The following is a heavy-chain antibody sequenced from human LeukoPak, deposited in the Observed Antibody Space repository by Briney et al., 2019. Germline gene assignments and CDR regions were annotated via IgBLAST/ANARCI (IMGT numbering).Heavy chain of an antibody. CDR3: AKDLGFGSLDY. CDR2: ISWNSGSI. D-gene: IGHD3-16*01. J-gene: IGHJ4*02. Sequence: SGGSLRLSCAASGFTFSSYSMNWVRQAPGKRLEWVSGISWNSGSIGYADSVKGRFTISRDNAKNSLYLQMNSLRAEDTALYYCAKDLGFGSLDYWGQGTLVTVSS. CDR1: GFTFSSYS. V-gene: IGHV3-9*01.